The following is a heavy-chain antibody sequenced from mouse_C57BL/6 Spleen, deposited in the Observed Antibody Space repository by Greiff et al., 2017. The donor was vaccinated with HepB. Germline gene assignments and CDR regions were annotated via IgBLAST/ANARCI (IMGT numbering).Heavy chain of an antibody. D-gene: IGHD2-2*01. CDR3: ARHGYDGFSWFAY. V-gene: IGHV5-6*01. J-gene: IGHJ3*01. CDR2: ISSGGSYT. CDR1: GFTFSSYG. Sequence: EVKLVESGGDLVKPGGSLKLSCAASGFTFSSYGMSWVRQTPDKRLEWVATISSGGSYTYYPDSVKGRFTISRDNAKNTLYLQMSSLKSEDTAMYYCARHGYDGFSWFAYWGQGTLVTVSA.